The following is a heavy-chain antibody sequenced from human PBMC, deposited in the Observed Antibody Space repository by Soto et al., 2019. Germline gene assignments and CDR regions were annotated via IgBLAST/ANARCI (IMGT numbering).Heavy chain of an antibody. D-gene: IGHD5-18*01. Sequence: SETLSLTCTVSGGSVSSGSYYWSWIRQPPGKGLEWIGYIYYSGSTNYNPSLKSRVTISVDTSKNQFSLKLSSVTAADTAVYYCARDSSWIRDYYYGMDVWGQGTTVTVSS. CDR1: GGSVSSGSYY. J-gene: IGHJ6*02. CDR3: ARDSSWIRDYYYGMDV. V-gene: IGHV4-61*01. CDR2: IYYSGST.